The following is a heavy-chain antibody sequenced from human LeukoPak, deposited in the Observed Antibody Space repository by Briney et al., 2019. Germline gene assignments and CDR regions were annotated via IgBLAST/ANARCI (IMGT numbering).Heavy chain of an antibody. J-gene: IGHJ4*02. Sequence: SETLSLTCAVYGGSFSGYYWSWIRQPPGKGLEWIEEINHSGSTNYNPSLKSRVTISVDTSKNQFSLKLSSVTAADTAVYYCARAVYGSGSSPHGHWGQGTLVTVSS. CDR2: INHSGST. D-gene: IGHD3-10*01. CDR1: GGSFSGYY. CDR3: ARAVYGSGSSPHGH. V-gene: IGHV4-34*01.